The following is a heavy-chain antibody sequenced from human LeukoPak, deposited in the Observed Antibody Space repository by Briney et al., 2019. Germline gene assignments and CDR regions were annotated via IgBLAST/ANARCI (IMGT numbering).Heavy chain of an antibody. D-gene: IGHD4-17*01. CDR3: TRAPGDYGANYYYYYMDV. V-gene: IGHV3-49*03. CDR2: IRSKAYGGTR. CDR1: GFTFGDYA. Sequence: GGSLRLSCTASGFTFGDYAMSWFRQAPGKGLEWVGFIRSKAYGGTREYAASVKGRVTISRDDSKSIAYLQMNSLKTEDTAVYYCTRAPGDYGANYYYYYMDVWGKGTTVTVSS. J-gene: IGHJ6*03.